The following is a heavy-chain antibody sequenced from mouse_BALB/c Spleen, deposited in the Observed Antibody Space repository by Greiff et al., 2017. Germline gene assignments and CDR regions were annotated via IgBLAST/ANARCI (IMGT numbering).Heavy chain of an antibody. CDR3: ARDTTVRGAWFAY. D-gene: IGHD1-1*01. CDR2: IYPGNVNT. Sequence: VQLQQSGPELVKPGASVRISCKASGYTFTSYYIHWVKQRPGQGLEWIGWIYPGNVNTKYNEKFKGKATLTADKSSSTAYMQLSSLTSEDSAVYFCARDTTVRGAWFAYWGQGTLVTVSA. J-gene: IGHJ3*01. CDR1: GYTFTSYY. V-gene: IGHV1S56*01.